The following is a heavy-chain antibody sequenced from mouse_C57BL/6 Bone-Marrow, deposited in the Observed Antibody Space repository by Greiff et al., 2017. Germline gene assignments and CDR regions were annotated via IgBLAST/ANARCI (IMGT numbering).Heavy chain of an antibody. CDR3: ARCEYGYDLAGFAY. CDR2: IFPGSGST. V-gene: IGHV1-56*01. CDR1: GYTFTSHW. Sequence: QVQLQQSGPELVRPGASVKISCKAPGYTFTSHWMPWVRQRPGQGLEWIGEIFPGSGSTYYNEKFKGKATLTVDTSSSTAYMQLSSLTSEDSAVDLCARCEYGYDLAGFAYWGKGTLVTVSA. J-gene: IGHJ3*01. D-gene: IGHD2-2*01.